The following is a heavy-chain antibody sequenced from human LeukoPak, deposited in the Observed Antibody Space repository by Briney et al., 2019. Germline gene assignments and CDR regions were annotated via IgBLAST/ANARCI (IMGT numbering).Heavy chain of an antibody. Sequence: GGSLRLSCAASGFTFSSYWMHWVRQAPGKGLVWVSRINTDGSSTSYADSVKGRFTISRDNAKNTLYLQMNSLRAEDTAVYYCARGKFKYYYDSSGYNWFDPWGQGTLVTVSS. CDR1: GFTFSSYW. CDR3: ARGKFKYYYDSSGYNWFDP. V-gene: IGHV3-74*01. J-gene: IGHJ5*02. CDR2: INTDGSST. D-gene: IGHD3-22*01.